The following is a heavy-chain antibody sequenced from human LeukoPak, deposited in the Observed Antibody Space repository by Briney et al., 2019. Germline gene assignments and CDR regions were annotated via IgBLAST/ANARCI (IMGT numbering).Heavy chain of an antibody. J-gene: IGHJ4*02. V-gene: IGHV3-23*01. Sequence: GGSLTLSCAASGFTFSSYAMSWVRQAPGKGLEWVSAIRGSGGSTYYADSVKGRFTISRDNSKNTLYLQMDSLRAEDTAVYYCAKVKELTFDYWGQGTLVTVSS. CDR3: AKVKELTFDY. CDR1: GFTFSSYA. D-gene: IGHD1-26*01. CDR2: IRGSGGST.